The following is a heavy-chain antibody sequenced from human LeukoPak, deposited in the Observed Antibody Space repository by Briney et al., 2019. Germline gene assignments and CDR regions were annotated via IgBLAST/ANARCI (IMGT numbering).Heavy chain of an antibody. CDR2: ISSSATYT. V-gene: IGHV3-21*05. J-gene: IGHJ3*02. CDR3: ARSFYDFLNGAYEEAFDM. D-gene: IGHD3-3*01. Sequence: GESLRLSCTASGFTFSGNALHWVRQAPGKGLEWVSYISSSATYTDYAESMNGRFTVPRDNANNSLYLHMNSLRAEETAVSYCARSFYDFLNGAYEEAFDMWGQGTMVTVSS. CDR1: GFTFSGNA.